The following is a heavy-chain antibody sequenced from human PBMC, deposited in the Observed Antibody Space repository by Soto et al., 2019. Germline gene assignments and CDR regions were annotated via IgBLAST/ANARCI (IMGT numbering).Heavy chain of an antibody. J-gene: IGHJ4*02. D-gene: IGHD6-13*01. V-gene: IGHV4-59*12. CDR3: ARESKSWSGSIWYY. Sequence: PSETLSLTCTVSGGSISSYYWSWIRQPPGKGLEWIGYIYYSGGTNYNPSLKSRVTISVDTSKNQFSLKLSSVTAADTAVYYCARESKSWSGSIWYYWSQGTLVTVSS. CDR1: GGSISSYY. CDR2: IYYSGGT.